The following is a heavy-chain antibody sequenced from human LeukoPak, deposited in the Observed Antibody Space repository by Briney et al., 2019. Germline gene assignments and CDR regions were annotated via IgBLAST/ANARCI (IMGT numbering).Heavy chain of an antibody. Sequence: GGSLRLSCAAPGVTFDDYGMSWVRQAPGKGLEWVSGINWNGGSTVYADSVKGRFTISRDNAKNYLYLKMNNLRAEDTALYYCARYPYYEGEGTSDYWGQGTLVTVCS. CDR3: ARYPYYEGEGTSDY. V-gene: IGHV3-20*04. J-gene: IGHJ4*02. CDR2: INWNGGST. D-gene: IGHD1-26*01. CDR1: GVTFDDYG.